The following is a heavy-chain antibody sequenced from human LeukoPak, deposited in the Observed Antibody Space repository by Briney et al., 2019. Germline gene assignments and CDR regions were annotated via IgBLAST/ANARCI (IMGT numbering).Heavy chain of an antibody. D-gene: IGHD2-15*01. Sequence: SETLSLTCTVSGGSISHYYWTWIRQPPGKGLEWIGYIYYSGSTNYNPSLKSRVTISVDTSKNQFSLKLSSVTAADTAVYYCARMIYPPDSGYCSGGSCYSSNWFDPWGQGTLVTVSS. CDR2: IYYSGST. CDR3: ARMIYPPDSGYCSGGSCYSSNWFDP. J-gene: IGHJ5*02. V-gene: IGHV4-59*01. CDR1: GGSISHYY.